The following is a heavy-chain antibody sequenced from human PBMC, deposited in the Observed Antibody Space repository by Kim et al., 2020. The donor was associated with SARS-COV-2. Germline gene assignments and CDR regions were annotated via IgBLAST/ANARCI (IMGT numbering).Heavy chain of an antibody. CDR1: GGSFSGYY. V-gene: IGHV4-34*01. Sequence: SETLSLTCAVYGGSFSGYYWSWIRQPPGKGLEWIGEINHSGSTNYNPSLKSRVTISVDTSKNQFSLKLSSVTAADTAVYYCARRKYSSSWYGSYYYYGM. CDR2: INHSGST. CDR3: ARRKYSSSWYGSYYYYGM. J-gene: IGHJ6*01. D-gene: IGHD6-13*01.